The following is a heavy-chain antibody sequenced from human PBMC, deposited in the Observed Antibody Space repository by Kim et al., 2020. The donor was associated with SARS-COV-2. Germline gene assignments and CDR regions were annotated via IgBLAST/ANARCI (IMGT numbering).Heavy chain of an antibody. Sequence: GGSLRLSCAASGFIFGSYTLNWVRQAPGKGLEWVASISGRRDSTFYPDSMKGRFTISRDNAKDSLFLHMNALRAEDTAVYYCARSDSSSSYSTPFYYFHMELWGQGTMVTVSS. CDR1: GFIFGSYT. D-gene: IGHD6-6*01. CDR2: ISGRRDST. CDR3: ARSDSSSSYSTPFYYFHMEL. V-gene: IGHV3-21*01. J-gene: IGHJ6*02.